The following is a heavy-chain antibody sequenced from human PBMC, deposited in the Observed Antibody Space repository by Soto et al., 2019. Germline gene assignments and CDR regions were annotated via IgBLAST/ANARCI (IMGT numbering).Heavy chain of an antibody. V-gene: IGHV2-5*02. CDR3: AHRRPGAKAVTTLDY. J-gene: IGHJ4*02. CDR2: IYWDDDK. Sequence: QITLKESGPTLVKPTQTLTLTCTFSGFSLSTSGVGVGWIRQPPGKALEWLALIYWDDDKRYSPSLKSRLTITKDTSKNQVVLTMTNMNPVDTATYYCAHRRPGAKAVTTLDYWGQGTLVTVSS. CDR1: GFSLSTSGVG. D-gene: IGHD4-17*01.